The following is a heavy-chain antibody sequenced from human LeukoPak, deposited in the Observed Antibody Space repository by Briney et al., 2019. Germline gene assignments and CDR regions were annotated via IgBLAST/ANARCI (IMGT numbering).Heavy chain of an antibody. CDR3: ARGSTQYSSGWYGLDY. V-gene: IGHV3-74*01. D-gene: IGHD6-19*01. Sequence: GGSLRLSCAASGFTFSSYWMHWVRPAEGTRLVWVSRVNSDGSSTNYADSVKGRFTISRDNAKNTLYLQINSLRAEDTAVYYCARGSTQYSSGWYGLDYWGQGTLVTVSS. J-gene: IGHJ4*02. CDR1: GFTFSSYW. CDR2: VNSDGSST.